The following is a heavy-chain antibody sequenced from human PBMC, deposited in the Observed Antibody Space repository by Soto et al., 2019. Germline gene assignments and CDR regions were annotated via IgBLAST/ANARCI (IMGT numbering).Heavy chain of an antibody. CDR1: GGSVSSGEYF. D-gene: IGHD5-12*01. Sequence: PSETLSLTCTVSGGSVSSGEYFWSWIRQPPGKGLEWIGYIYDSGSSYYNPSLKSRVTMSVDTSKNQFSLKLRSVTAADTAMYYCAREKGYISGPKNFDSWGQGTLVTVSS. CDR2: IYDSGSS. J-gene: IGHJ4*02. CDR3: AREKGYISGPKNFDS. V-gene: IGHV4-30-4*01.